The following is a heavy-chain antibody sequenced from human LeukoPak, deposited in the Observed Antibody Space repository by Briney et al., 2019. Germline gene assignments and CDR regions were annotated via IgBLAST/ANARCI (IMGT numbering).Heavy chain of an antibody. CDR2: IRYDGSNK. Sequence: PGGSLRLSCAASGFTFSSYGMHWVRQAPGKGLEWVAFIRYDGSNKYYADSVKGRFTISRDNSKNTLYLQMNSLRAEDTAVYYCARARSTVDRFDYWGQGTLVTVSS. V-gene: IGHV3-30*02. D-gene: IGHD4-23*01. CDR3: ARARSTVDRFDY. J-gene: IGHJ4*02. CDR1: GFTFSSYG.